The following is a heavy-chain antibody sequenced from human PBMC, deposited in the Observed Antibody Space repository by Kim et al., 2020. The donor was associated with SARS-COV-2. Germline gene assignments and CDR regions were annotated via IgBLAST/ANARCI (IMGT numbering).Heavy chain of an antibody. Sequence: SETLSLTCTVSGDSISISGYYWGWIRQPPGRGLDWIGSIFYSGTTSYNPSLKSRGTIFVDTSKNHSSLQLSSVTAADAAVYYCARAASSWYRFDYWGQGVLVTVSS. CDR3: ARAASSWYRFDY. J-gene: IGHJ4*02. CDR1: GDSISISGYY. V-gene: IGHV4-39*02. D-gene: IGHD6-13*01. CDR2: IFYSGTT.